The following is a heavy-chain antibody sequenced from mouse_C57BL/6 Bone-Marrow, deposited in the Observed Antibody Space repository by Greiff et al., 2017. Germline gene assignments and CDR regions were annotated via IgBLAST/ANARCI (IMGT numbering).Heavy chain of an antibody. J-gene: IGHJ2*01. V-gene: IGHV7-3*01. CDR3: ASLLYSGYDFDY. D-gene: IGHD1-2*01. Sequence: EVKLMESGGGLVQPGGSLSLSCAASGFTFTDYYMSWVRQPPGKALEWLGFIRNKANGYTTEYSASVKGRFTISRDDSQSILYLLMNALRAEDSATYYCASLLYSGYDFDYWGQGTTLTVSS. CDR1: GFTFTDYY. CDR2: IRNKANGYTT.